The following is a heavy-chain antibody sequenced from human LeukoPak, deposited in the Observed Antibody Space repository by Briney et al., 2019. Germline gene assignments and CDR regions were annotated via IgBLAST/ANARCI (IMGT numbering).Heavy chain of an antibody. CDR3: ARDLHGTTGTTGWFDP. D-gene: IGHD1-1*01. V-gene: IGHV3-21*01. Sequence: PGGSLRLSCAASGFTFSSYSMNWVRQAPGKGLEWVSSISSSSSYIYYAGSVKGRFTISRDNAKNSLYLQMNSLRAEDTAVYYCARDLHGTTGTTGWFDPWGQGTLVTVSS. J-gene: IGHJ5*02. CDR2: ISSSSSYI. CDR1: GFTFSSYS.